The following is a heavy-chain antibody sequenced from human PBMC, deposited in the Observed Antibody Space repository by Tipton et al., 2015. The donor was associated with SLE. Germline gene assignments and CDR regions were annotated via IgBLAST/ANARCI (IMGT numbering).Heavy chain of an antibody. V-gene: IGHV4-34*01. J-gene: IGHJ4*02. CDR2: INHSGST. D-gene: IGHD2-8*01. CDR3: ARRCGKGLYL. CDR1: GGSFSGYY. Sequence: TLSLTCAVYGGSFSGYYWSWIRQPPGKGLEWIGEINHSGSTNYNPSLKSRVTISVDTSKNQFSLKLRSVTAADTAVYYCARRCGKGLYLWGQGTLVTVSS.